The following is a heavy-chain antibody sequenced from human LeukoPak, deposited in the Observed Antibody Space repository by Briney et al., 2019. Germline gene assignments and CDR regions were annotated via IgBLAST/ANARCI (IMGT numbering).Heavy chain of an antibody. J-gene: IGHJ4*02. CDR2: ISSSGTTI. Sequence: GGSLRLSCAASGFTFSSYAMSWVRQAPGKGPEWVSYISSSGTTIYYADSVRGRFTISRDNAKNSLYLQMNSLRAEDTAVYYCAREGSTLGSSGSGSHYNFDYWGQGTLVTVSS. D-gene: IGHD3-10*01. V-gene: IGHV3-48*04. CDR1: GFTFSSYA. CDR3: AREGSTLGSSGSGSHYNFDY.